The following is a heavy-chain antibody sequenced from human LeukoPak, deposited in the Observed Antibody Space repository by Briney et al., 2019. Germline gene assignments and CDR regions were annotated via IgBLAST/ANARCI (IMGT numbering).Heavy chain of an antibody. Sequence: PGGSLRLSCAASGFSFSSYWMHWVRQAPRKGLEWVSRVNSDGSSTVNADSVKGRFIISRDNAKKTLELQMHSLRAEDTAVYYCARDQVSSSSTIAYWGQGTLVTVSS. CDR1: GFSFSSYW. CDR3: ARDQVSSSSTIAY. D-gene: IGHD6-6*01. V-gene: IGHV3-74*03. J-gene: IGHJ4*02. CDR2: VNSDGSST.